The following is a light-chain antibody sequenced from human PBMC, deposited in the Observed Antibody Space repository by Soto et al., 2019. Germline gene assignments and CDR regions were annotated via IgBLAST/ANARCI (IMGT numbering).Light chain of an antibody. J-gene: IGKJ3*01. V-gene: IGKV1-39*01. Sequence: GDRVTITCRASASVSDCLAWYQQKPGKAPKLLIYAASSLQSGVPSRFSGSGSGTDFTLTISSLQPEDFATYYCQQSYRTPLTFGPGTKVDIK. CDR3: QQSYRTPLT. CDR2: AAS. CDR1: ASVSDC.